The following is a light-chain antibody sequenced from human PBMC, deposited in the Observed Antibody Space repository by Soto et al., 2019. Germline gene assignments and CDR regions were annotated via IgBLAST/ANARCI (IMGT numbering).Light chain of an antibody. CDR2: YAS. Sequence: AIRMTQSPFSLSTSVGDRVTITCWASQGISSYLAWYQQKPAKAPKLFIYYASSLQSGVPSRFSGSGSGTDYTLTISSLQTEDFATDYCQQYYSTSFTFGPGTKVDIK. J-gene: IGKJ3*01. V-gene: IGKV1D-43*01. CDR1: QGISSY. CDR3: QQYYSTSFT.